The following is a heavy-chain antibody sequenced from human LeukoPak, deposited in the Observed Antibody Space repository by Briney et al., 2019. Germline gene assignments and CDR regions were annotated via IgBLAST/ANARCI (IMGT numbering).Heavy chain of an antibody. CDR2: ITPKSGDT. CDR3: ARVRLADERAWAY. V-gene: IGHV1-2*02. D-gene: IGHD3-3*02. CDR1: GYTFSDFY. J-gene: IGHJ4*02. Sequence: ASVKVSCKASGYTFSDFYIHWVRQAPGQGLEYVGWITPKSGDTYSPQRFQGRVTMTRDASISTAYTGLSSLRSDDTAVYFCARVRLADERAWAYWGQGTLVTVSS.